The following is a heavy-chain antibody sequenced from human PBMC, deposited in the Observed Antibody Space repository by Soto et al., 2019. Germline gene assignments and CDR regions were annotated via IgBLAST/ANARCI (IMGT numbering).Heavy chain of an antibody. J-gene: IGHJ5*02. CDR3: ASASGYSPLSNWFDP. D-gene: IGHD6-13*01. Sequence: LSLTCTVSGGSISSYYWSWIRQPPGKGLEWIGYIYYSGSTNYNPSLKSRVTISVDTSKNQFSLKLSSVTAADTAVYYCASASGYSPLSNWFDPWGQGTLVTVSS. CDR2: IYYSGST. CDR1: GGSISSYY. V-gene: IGHV4-59*01.